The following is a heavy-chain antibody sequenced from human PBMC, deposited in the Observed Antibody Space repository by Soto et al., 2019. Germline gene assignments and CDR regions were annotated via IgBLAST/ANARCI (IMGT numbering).Heavy chain of an antibody. CDR2: IYYSGST. J-gene: IGHJ4*02. CDR1: GVSISSYY. CDR3: ARNYDSSGYYFYFDY. V-gene: IGHV4-59*01. D-gene: IGHD3-22*01. Sequence: SSETLSLTCTVSGVSISSYYWSWIRQPPGKGLEWIGYIYYSGSTNYNPSLKSRVTISVDTSKNQFSLKLSSVTAADTAVYYCARNYDSSGYYFYFDYWGQGTLVTVSS.